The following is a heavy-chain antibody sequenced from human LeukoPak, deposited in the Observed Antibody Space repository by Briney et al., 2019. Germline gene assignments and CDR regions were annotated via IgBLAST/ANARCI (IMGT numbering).Heavy chain of an antibody. CDR2: IYYIGRT. V-gene: IGHV4-59*01. CDR1: GGSITSYY. D-gene: IGHD5-18*01. J-gene: IGHJ6*02. Sequence: SETLSLTCTVSGGSITSYYWSWIRQPPGKGLEWIGHIYYIGRTIFNPTLKSQATRSVDSSKTQFFLKLSSVTAADAAVYYCARESTGYSYGYFDYYYYYGMDVWGQGTTVTVSS. CDR3: ARESTGYSYGYFDYYYYYGMDV.